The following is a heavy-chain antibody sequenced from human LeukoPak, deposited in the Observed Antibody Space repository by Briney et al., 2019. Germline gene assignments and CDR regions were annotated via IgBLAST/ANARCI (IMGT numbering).Heavy chain of an antibody. J-gene: IGHJ3*02. CDR1: GGSISSSSYY. D-gene: IGHD2-2*01. Sequence: PSETLSLTCTVSGGSISSSSYYWGWIRQPPGKGLEWIGNIYYSGSTYHNPSLKSRVTISVDTSKNQFSLKLSSVTAADTAVYYCARHGTYCSSTSCYSDAFDIWGQGTMVTVSS. CDR3: ARHGTYCSSTSCYSDAFDI. V-gene: IGHV4-39*01. CDR2: IYYSGST.